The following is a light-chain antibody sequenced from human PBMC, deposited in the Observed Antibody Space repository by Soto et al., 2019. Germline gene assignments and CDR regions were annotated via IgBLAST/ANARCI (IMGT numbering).Light chain of an antibody. CDR2: DAS. CDR1: QSVSSY. CDR3: QQRSNWPRGLT. V-gene: IGKV3-11*01. J-gene: IGKJ4*01. Sequence: VLTHSPATLSLSPGERATLSCRASQSVSSYLAWYQQKPGQAPRLLIYDASNRATGIPARFSGSGSGTDFTLTISSLEPEDFAVYYCQQRSNWPRGLTFGGGTKVDIK.